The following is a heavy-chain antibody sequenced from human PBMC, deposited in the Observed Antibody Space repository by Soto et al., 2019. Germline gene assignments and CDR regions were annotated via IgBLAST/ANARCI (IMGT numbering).Heavy chain of an antibody. Sequence: GGSLRLSCAASGFTFSSYAMSWVRQAPGKGLEWVSAISGSGGSTYYADSVKGRFTISRDNSKNTLYLQMNSLRAEDTAVYYCAKRYSNPSYYYYYYMDVWGKGTTVTVSS. CDR2: ISGSGGST. V-gene: IGHV3-23*01. J-gene: IGHJ6*03. CDR3: AKRYSNPSYYYYYYMDV. CDR1: GFTFSSYA. D-gene: IGHD4-4*01.